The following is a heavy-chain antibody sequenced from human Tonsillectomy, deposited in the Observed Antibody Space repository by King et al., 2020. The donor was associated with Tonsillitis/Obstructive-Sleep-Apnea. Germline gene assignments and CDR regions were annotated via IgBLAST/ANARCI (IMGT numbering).Heavy chain of an antibody. CDR3: ARVDCTRTNCPDF. CDR2: IYSGGST. J-gene: IGHJ4*02. CDR1: EFTVSSTY. Sequence: VQLVESGGGLVQPGGSLRLSCAASEFTVSSTYMSWVRQSPGKGLEWVSVIYSGGSTYYTDSVKGRFNISRENSKNTLYLEMNSLRAEDTAIYYCARVDCTRTNCPDFWGQGTLVTVSS. V-gene: IGHV3-66*01. D-gene: IGHD2-2*01.